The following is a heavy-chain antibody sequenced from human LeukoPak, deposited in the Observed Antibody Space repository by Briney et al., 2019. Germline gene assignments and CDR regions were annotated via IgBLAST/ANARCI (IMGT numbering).Heavy chain of an antibody. CDR3: AKGSGLRFLEWLLYLDY. Sequence: GGSLRLSCAASGFTFSDHAMTWVRQTLAKGLESVSSTSAGGDITHYAESVKGRFTISRDNSKNTLYLQMNSLRAEDTAVYYCAKGSGLRFLEWLLYLDYWGQGTLVTVSS. D-gene: IGHD3-3*01. J-gene: IGHJ4*02. V-gene: IGHV3-23*01. CDR1: GFTFSDHA. CDR2: TSAGGDIT.